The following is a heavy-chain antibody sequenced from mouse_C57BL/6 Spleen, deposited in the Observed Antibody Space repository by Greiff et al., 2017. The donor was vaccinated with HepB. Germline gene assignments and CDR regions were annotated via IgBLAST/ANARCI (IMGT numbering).Heavy chain of an antibody. D-gene: IGHD2-5*01. Sequence: EVKLVESGGGLVKPGGSLKLSCAASGFTFSSYAMSWVRQTPEKRLEWVATISDGGSYTYYPDNVKGRFTISRDNAKNNLYLQMSHLKSEDTAMYYCARDGDVYYSNHFDVWGTGTTVTVSS. V-gene: IGHV5-4*01. CDR1: GFTFSSYA. J-gene: IGHJ1*03. CDR2: ISDGGSYT. CDR3: ARDGDVYYSNHFDV.